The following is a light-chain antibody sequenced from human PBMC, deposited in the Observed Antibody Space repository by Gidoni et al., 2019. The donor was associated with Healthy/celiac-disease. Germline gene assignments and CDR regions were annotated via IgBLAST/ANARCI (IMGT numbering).Light chain of an antibody. CDR2: DAS. J-gene: IGKJ1*01. Sequence: ILLTQSPATLSLSPGEIATLSCRASQSVSSYLDWYQQKPGQAPRHLIYDASNRATGIPARFSGSGSGTDFTLTISSLEPEDFAVYYCQQSSNWPWTFGQGTKVEIK. V-gene: IGKV3-11*01. CDR3: QQSSNWPWT. CDR1: QSVSSY.